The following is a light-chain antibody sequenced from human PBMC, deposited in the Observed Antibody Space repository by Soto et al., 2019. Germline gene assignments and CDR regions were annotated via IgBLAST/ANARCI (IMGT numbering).Light chain of an antibody. Sequence: EIVLTQFPGTLSLSPGERATLSCRASQSVGSNYLAWYQQRPGQPPNLLIFGASHRAPDIPDRFSGSGSGTDFTLTTRRMDTEDFAVYYCQQYGSTIQTFGQGTKVDIK. CDR2: GAS. CDR3: QQYGSTIQT. V-gene: IGKV3-20*01. CDR1: QSVGSNY. J-gene: IGKJ1*01.